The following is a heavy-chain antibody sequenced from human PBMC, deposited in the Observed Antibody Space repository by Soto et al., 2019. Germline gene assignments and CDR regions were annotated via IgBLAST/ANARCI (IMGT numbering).Heavy chain of an antibody. Sequence: QVQLQESGPGLVKPSGTLSLTCAVSGVSISSRHCWTWVRQPPGKVLEWIGEIWHSGSFNYNPSLKSRVTISMDNSKNQFSLKMTSVTAADTAVYYCATYSDTTGYWYFDVWGRGTLVTVSS. D-gene: IGHD3-9*01. V-gene: IGHV4-4*02. CDR2: IWHSGSF. CDR1: GVSISSRHC. J-gene: IGHJ2*01. CDR3: ATYSDTTGYWYFDV.